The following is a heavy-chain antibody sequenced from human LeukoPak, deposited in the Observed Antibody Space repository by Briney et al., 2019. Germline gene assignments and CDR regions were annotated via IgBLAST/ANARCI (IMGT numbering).Heavy chain of an antibody. CDR1: GFSFRTHD. CDR3: AKDGGNREHSFGQGGDYFYYMDV. Sequence: PGGSLRLSCSASGFSFRTHDMSWVRQAPGRGLEWVALIQYGGSNEYYVDSVKGRFTISRDNSKNTLYLQMNSLKPEDTAVYYCAKDGGNREHSFGQGGDYFYYMDVWGKGTTVPVSS. J-gene: IGHJ6*03. V-gene: IGHV3-30*02. D-gene: IGHD5-18*01. CDR2: IQYGGSNE.